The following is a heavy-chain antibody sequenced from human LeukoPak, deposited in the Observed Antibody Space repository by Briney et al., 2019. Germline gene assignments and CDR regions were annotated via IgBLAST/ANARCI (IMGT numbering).Heavy chain of an antibody. V-gene: IGHV4-59*01. J-gene: IGHJ4*02. D-gene: IGHD6-6*01. CDR2: IYYTGST. CDR1: GGSISSYY. Sequence: PSETLSLTCTVSGGSISSYYWTWIRQPPGKGLEWIGYIYYTGSTNYNPSLKSRVTISVDTSKNQFSLKLRCVTAADTAVYYCARDPNSSSNHFDYWGQGTLVTVSS. CDR3: ARDPNSSSNHFDY.